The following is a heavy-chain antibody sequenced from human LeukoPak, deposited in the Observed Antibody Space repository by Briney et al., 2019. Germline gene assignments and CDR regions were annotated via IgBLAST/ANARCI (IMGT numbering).Heavy chain of an antibody. CDR2: ISSSSNYI. CDR3: ARVTHAMLRGVIITEFFFDY. V-gene: IGHV3-21*01. Sequence: PGGSLRLSCAASGLTSISYSMNWVRQAPGKGLEWVSSISSSSNYIYYADSVKGRFTISRDNAKNSLYLQMNSLRAEDTALYYCARVTHAMLRGVIITEFFFDYWGQGTLVTVSS. J-gene: IGHJ4*02. D-gene: IGHD3-10*01. CDR1: GLTSISYS.